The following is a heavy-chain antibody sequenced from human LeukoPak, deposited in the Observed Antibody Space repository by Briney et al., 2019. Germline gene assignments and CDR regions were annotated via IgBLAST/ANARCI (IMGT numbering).Heavy chain of an antibody. J-gene: IGHJ4*02. D-gene: IGHD1-26*01. CDR2: IKQDGSEK. Sequence: GGSPRLSCAASGFTFSSYWMSWVRQAPGKGLEWVANIKQDGSEKYYVDSVKGRFTISRDNSKNTLYLQMNSLRAEDAAIYYCAKVNSGSYYDYFDYWGQGTLVTVSS. CDR1: GFTFSSYW. V-gene: IGHV3-7*03. CDR3: AKVNSGSYYDYFDY.